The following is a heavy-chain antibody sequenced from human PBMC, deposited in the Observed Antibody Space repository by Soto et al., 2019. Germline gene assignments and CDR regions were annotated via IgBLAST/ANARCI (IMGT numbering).Heavy chain of an antibody. CDR3: ARAEFNSLWFPLAS. J-gene: IGHJ4*02. Sequence: PSETLSLTCTVSGVSINSGDNFWSWIRQPPGKGLEWMGYIYYTGSTYYNPSLNRRITMSVDMSKNQFSLRLTSVTAADTALYFCARAEFNSLWFPLASWGQGAPVTVSS. V-gene: IGHV4-30-4*01. CDR1: GVSINSGDNF. CDR2: IYYTGST. D-gene: IGHD3-10*01.